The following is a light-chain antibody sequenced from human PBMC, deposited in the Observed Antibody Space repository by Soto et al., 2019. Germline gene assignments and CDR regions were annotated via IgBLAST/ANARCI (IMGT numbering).Light chain of an antibody. J-gene: IGLJ1*01. Sequence: QSVLTQPPSVPGAPGQTVTISCTGSSCNIGAGDGVQWYQQHPGTAPKLIIYGSEDRPSGVPDRFSASVSGNSASLAITGLQTEDEAVYYCQSYDSNLSEVFGPGTKVTVL. CDR3: QSYDSNLSEV. CDR1: SCNIGAGDG. CDR2: GSE. V-gene: IGLV1-40*01.